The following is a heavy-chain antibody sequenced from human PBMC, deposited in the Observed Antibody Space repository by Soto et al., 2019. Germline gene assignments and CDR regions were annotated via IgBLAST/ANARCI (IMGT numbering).Heavy chain of an antibody. V-gene: IGHV4-39*01. J-gene: IGHJ3*02. CDR3: ARQPMIVVVIGALDI. Sequence: PSETLSLTCTFSGDPISSSSYYWVWIRQPPGKGQERIGSIYYTGSTFYNKSLKSQVTISVDTSKNHFFLKLSSVTAADTAVYYCARQPMIVVVIGALDIWGQGTMVT. CDR1: GDPISSSSYY. D-gene: IGHD3-22*01. CDR2: IYYTGST.